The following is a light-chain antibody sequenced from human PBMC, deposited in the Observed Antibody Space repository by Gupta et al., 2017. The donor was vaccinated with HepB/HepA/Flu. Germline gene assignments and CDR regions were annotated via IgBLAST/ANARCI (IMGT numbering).Light chain of an antibody. V-gene: IGKV1-12*01. CDR3: QQPSSFPYT. CDR1: QGISTW. Sequence: SPSLVSASIRDRVTISCRASQGISTWVAWYQQKPGKAPKLLIYASSHLFSGVPERFSGTGSGTDFTLTISSVQPEDLAIYYCQQPSSFPYTFGQGTRLEIK. J-gene: IGKJ2*01. CDR2: ASS.